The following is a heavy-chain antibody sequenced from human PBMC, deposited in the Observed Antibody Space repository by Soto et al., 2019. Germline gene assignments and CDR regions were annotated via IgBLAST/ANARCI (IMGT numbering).Heavy chain of an antibody. J-gene: IGHJ4*02. D-gene: IGHD6-19*01. CDR1: GGSFSGYY. V-gene: IGHV4-34*01. CDR3: ARIIAVAGTDRALKHQIDY. Sequence: SETLSLTCAVYGGSFSGYYWSWIRQPPGKGLEWIGEINHSGSTNYNPSLKSRVTISVDTSKNQFSLKLSSVTAADTAVYYCARIIAVAGTDRALKHQIDYWGQGTLVTVSS. CDR2: INHSGST.